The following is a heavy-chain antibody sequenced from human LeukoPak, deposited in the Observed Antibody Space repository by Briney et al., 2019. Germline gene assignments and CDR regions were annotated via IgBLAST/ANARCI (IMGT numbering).Heavy chain of an antibody. V-gene: IGHV3-11*01. D-gene: IGHD2-15*01. CDR3: ARARGYCSGGFCYAYYFDY. CDR2: ISSSGSTI. Sequence: GGSLRLSCAASGFTFSDYYMSWIRQAPGKGLEWVSYISSSGSTIYYADSVKGRFTISRDNAKNSLYLQMNSLRAEDTAVYYCARARGYCSGGFCYAYYFDYWGQGTLVTVSS. CDR1: GFTFSDYY. J-gene: IGHJ4*02.